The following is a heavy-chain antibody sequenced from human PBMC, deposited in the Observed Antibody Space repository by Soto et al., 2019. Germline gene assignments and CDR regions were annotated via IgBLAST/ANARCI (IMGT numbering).Heavy chain of an antibody. J-gene: IGHJ4*02. Sequence: PSETLSLTCTVSGGSISSGGYYWSWIRQHPGKGLEWIGYFYYSGSTYYNPSLKSRVTISVDTSKNQFSLKLSSVTAADTAVYYCARDRGYEKFFGYWGQGTLVTVSS. CDR1: GGSISSGGYY. V-gene: IGHV4-31*03. CDR3: ARDRGYEKFFGY. D-gene: IGHD3-22*01. CDR2: FYYSGST.